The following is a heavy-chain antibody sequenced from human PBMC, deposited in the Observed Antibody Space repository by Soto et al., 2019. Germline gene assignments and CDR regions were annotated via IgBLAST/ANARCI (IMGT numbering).Heavy chain of an antibody. CDR2: IIPFIGTA. D-gene: IGHD3-16*01. CDR1: GGTFSTFG. Sequence: QVQLVQSGAEVKKTGSSVKVSCKTSGGTFSTFGISWVRQASGQGLEWMGGIIPFIGTAEYSQKFEDRITITADESTNTAYMDLRSQTSEDTAIYYCARTAPMDAGDKYYYDFWGQGALVTVSS. V-gene: IGHV1-69*01. CDR3: ARTAPMDAGDKYYYDF. J-gene: IGHJ4*02.